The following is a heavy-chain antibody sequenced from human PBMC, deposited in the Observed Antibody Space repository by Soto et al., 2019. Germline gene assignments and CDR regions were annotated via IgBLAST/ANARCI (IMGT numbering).Heavy chain of an antibody. CDR2: ISGASGTI. Sequence: GGSLRLSCAASGFTFSRYAMSWVRQIPGKGLEWLSYISGASGTIYYADSMQGRFTISRDNAKNSLYLQMNSLRAEDTAMYYCARDASYYDILTGYGMDVWGQGTTVTVSS. D-gene: IGHD3-9*01. V-gene: IGHV3-48*01. CDR1: GFTFSRYA. CDR3: ARDASYYDILTGYGMDV. J-gene: IGHJ6*02.